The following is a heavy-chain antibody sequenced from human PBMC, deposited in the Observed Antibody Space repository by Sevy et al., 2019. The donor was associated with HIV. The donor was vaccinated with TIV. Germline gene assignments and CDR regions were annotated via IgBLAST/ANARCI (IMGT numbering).Heavy chain of an antibody. Sequence: GGSLRLSCAASGFPFSNYAMSWIRQAPGKGLEWVSTLIGGGSRTYYADSVTGRFTISRDNSKNTLYLQMNSLRADDTAIYYGAKRRVQSGLSGGGANYGWDVCGHGTTVTVSS. CDR1: GFPFSNYA. J-gene: IGHJ6*02. CDR3: AKRRVQSGLSGGGANYGWDV. D-gene: IGHD2-15*01. CDR2: LIGGGSRT. V-gene: IGHV3-23*01.